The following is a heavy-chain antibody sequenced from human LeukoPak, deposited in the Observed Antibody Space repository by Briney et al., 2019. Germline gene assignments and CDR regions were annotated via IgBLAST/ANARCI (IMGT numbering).Heavy chain of an antibody. V-gene: IGHV3-23*01. Sequence: GRSLRLSCAASGFTFSSYAMNWVRQAPGKGLEWVSAISGSGGDTYYADSVKGRFTISRDNSKNTLYLQMNSLRAEDTAVYYCAKGPMGRGFDTWGQGTLVTVSS. CDR2: ISGSGGDT. D-gene: IGHD3-10*01. CDR3: AKGPMGRGFDT. J-gene: IGHJ4*02. CDR1: GFTFSSYA.